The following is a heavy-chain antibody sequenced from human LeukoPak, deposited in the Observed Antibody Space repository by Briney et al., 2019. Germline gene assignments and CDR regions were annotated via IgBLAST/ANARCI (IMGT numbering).Heavy chain of an antibody. V-gene: IGHV3-30*04. J-gene: IGHJ4*02. CDR1: GFTFSSYA. Sequence: PGGSLRLSCAASGFTFSSYAMHWVRQAPGKGLEWVAVMSYDGKNDYHADSVKGRFTISRDNSKDTLYLQMNSLRVEDTAVYYCARGYGGSRAYCFDYWGQGTLVTVSS. CDR3: ARGYGGSRAYCFDY. D-gene: IGHD4-23*01. CDR2: MSYDGKND.